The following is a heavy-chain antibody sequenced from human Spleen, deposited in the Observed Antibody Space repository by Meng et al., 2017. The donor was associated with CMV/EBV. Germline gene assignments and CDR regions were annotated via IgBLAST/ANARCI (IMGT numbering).Heavy chain of an antibody. D-gene: IGHD3-3*01. CDR1: GFTFSSYA. Sequence: GESLKISCAASGFTFSSYAMHWVRQAPGKGLEWVAVISYDGSNKYYADSVKGRFTISRDNSKNTLYLQMNSLRAEDTAVYYCARDPYYDFWSEKTLALGFDYWGQGTLVTVSS. CDR2: ISYDGSNK. V-gene: IGHV3-30*04. J-gene: IGHJ4*02. CDR3: ARDPYYDFWSEKTLALGFDY.